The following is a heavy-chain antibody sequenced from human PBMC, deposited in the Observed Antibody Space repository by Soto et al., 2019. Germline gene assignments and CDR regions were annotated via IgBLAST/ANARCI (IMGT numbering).Heavy chain of an antibody. Sequence: QLQLQESGSGLVKPSQTLSLTCAVSGGSISSGGYSWSWIRQPPGKGLEWIGYMYHSGSTYYNPSLKSRVTLSLDRSKNQFSLQLSSVTAADTAVYYCARSRENYYYTMDVWGQGTTVTVSS. V-gene: IGHV4-30-2*01. CDR3: ARSRENYYYTMDV. D-gene: IGHD1-26*01. CDR1: GGSISSGGYS. CDR2: MYHSGST. J-gene: IGHJ6*02.